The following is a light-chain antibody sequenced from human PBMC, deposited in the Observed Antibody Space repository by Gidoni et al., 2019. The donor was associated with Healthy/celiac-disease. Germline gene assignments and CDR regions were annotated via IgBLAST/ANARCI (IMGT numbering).Light chain of an antibody. CDR1: PSLLHSNGYNY. CDR3: MQALQTPLYT. Sequence: IAMTQSPLSLPVTPGEPASISCRSSPSLLHSNGYNYLDWYLQKPGQSPQLLIDLGSNRASGVPDRFSGSGSGTDFTLKISRVEAEDVGVYYCMQALQTPLYTFGQGTKLEIK. J-gene: IGKJ2*01. CDR2: LGS. V-gene: IGKV2-28*01.